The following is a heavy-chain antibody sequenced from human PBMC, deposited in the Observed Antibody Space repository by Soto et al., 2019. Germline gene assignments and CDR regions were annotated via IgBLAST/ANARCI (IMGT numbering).Heavy chain of an antibody. V-gene: IGHV3-53*01. CDR3: ASITYYYDNSGYRDDY. CDR2: IYSGGST. CDR1: GFTVSTKY. D-gene: IGHD3-22*01. Sequence: PGGSLRLSCAASGFTVSTKYMSWVRQAPGKGLEWVSVIYSGGSTYYADSVKGRFTISRDNSKNTLYLQMDSLRAEDTAVYYCASITYYYDNSGYRDDYWGQGTLVTVS. J-gene: IGHJ4*02.